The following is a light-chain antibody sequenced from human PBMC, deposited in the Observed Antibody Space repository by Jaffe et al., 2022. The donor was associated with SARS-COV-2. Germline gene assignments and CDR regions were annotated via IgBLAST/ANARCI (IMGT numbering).Light chain of an antibody. J-gene: IGLJ3*02. CDR3: QVWDNRSKHIL. CDR2: YES. Sequence: SYVLTQPPSVSVAPGRTAAITCVGSKNVNWYQQKPGQAPVLVLHYESDRRPSGIPERFSGSNSGNTATLTISRVEAGDEADYYCQVWDNRSKHILFGGGTKLTVL. CDR1: GSKN. V-gene: IGLV3-21*04.